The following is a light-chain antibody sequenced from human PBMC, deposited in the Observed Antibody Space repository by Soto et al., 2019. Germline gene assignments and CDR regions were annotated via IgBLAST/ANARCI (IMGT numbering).Light chain of an antibody. CDR2: WAS. V-gene: IGKV4-1*01. CDR1: QSILYSPNNKNC. CDR3: QQYCSLPYA. J-gene: IGKJ2*01. Sequence: DIVMTQSPDSLAVSLGERATINCKSSQSILYSPNNKNCLAWYQQKPGQPPKLLIYWASARESGVPDRFSGSGFGTDFTLTINSLRAEDVAVYYCQQYCSLPYAFGQGTQLEIK.